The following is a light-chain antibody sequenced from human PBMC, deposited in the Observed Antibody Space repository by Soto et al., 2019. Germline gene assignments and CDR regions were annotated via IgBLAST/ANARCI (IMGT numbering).Light chain of an antibody. V-gene: IGLV2-8*01. CDR1: SSDVGGYNY. J-gene: IGLJ3*02. CDR3: SSYAGSNTVVV. CDR2: EVS. Sequence: QSALTQPPSASGSPGQSVTISCTGTSSDVGGYNYVSWYQQHPGKAPKLMIYEVSKRPSGVPDRFSGSKSGNTASLTVSGLQAEDDADYYSSSYAGSNTVVVFGRGTKLTVL.